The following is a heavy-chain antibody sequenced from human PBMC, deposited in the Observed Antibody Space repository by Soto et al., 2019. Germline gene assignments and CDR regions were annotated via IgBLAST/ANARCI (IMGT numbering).Heavy chain of an antibody. V-gene: IGHV3-30-3*01. CDR1: GCTFRSYA. CDR2: ISYDGSNK. Sequence: QVQLVESGGGVVQPGRSLRLSCAAYGCTFRSYAMHWVRQAPGKGLEWVAVISYDGSNKYYADSVKGRFTISRDNSKNTLYLQMNSLRAEDTAVYYCARAVGPKEYYYYGMDVWGQGTTVTASS. J-gene: IGHJ6*02. CDR3: ARAVGPKEYYYYGMDV.